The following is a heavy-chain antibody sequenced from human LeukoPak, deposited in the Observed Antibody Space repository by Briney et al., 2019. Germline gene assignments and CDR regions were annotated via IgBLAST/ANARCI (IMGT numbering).Heavy chain of an antibody. CDR1: GYTFTSYY. V-gene: IGHV1-46*01. CDR3: ARDRGDIVVVPAASLRLTGDAFDI. Sequence: ASVKVSCKASGYTFTSYYMHWVRQAPGQGLEWVGIINPGGGSTSYAQKFQGRVTMTSDTSTSTVYMELSSLRSEDTAVYYCARDRGDIVVVPAASLRLTGDAFDIWGQGTMVTVSS. CDR2: INPGGGST. J-gene: IGHJ3*02. D-gene: IGHD2-2*01.